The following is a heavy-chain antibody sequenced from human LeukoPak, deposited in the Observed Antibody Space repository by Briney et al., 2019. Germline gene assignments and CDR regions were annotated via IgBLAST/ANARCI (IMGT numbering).Heavy chain of an antibody. CDR1: GFTFSTYT. J-gene: IGHJ3*02. CDR2: ISDSSSII. V-gene: IGHV3-48*02. D-gene: IGHD4-17*01. Sequence: PGGSLRLSCAASGFTFSTYTMNWVRQAPGKGLEWLSYISDSSSIIYYADSVKGRFTISRDNAKNSPYLQMNSLRDEDTAVYYCARGPYGDYVDAFDIWGQGTMVTVSS. CDR3: ARGPYGDYVDAFDI.